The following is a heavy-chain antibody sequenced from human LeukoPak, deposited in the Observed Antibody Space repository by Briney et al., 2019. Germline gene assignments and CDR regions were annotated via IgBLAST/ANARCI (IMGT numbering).Heavy chain of an antibody. CDR3: ARGGFVAPFDY. CDR2: VMYNTLHI. Sequence: GGSLRLSCAASGFTFSSYGMSWVRQAPGKGLEWVSSVMYNTLHIYYADSVEGRFTVSRDNAKNSFHLHMHSLRAEDTAVYYCARGGFVAPFDYWGQGTLVTVSS. D-gene: IGHD2-21*01. V-gene: IGHV3-21*01. CDR1: GFTFSSYG. J-gene: IGHJ4*02.